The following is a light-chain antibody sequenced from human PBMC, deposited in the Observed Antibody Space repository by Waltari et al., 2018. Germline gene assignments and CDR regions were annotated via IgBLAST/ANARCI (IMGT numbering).Light chain of an antibody. J-gene: IGKJ1*01. CDR2: AAS. CDR3: HQYHTYLWT. CDR1: QSISSY. Sequence: DIQMTQSPSSLSASVGDRVTITCRASQSISSYLNWYQQKPGKAPKLLIYAASSLQSGVPSRFSGSGSGTDFTLTISSLQPEDFATYYCHQYHTYLWTFGQGTKVEIK. V-gene: IGKV1-39*01.